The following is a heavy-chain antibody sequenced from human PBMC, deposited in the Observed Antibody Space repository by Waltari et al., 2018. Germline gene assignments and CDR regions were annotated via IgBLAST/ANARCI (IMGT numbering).Heavy chain of an antibody. V-gene: IGHV3-21*01. CDR1: GFTFSSSS. D-gene: IGHD3-10*01. CDR3: ARDLGRYYGSGSYSYYYYYGMDV. CDR2: ISSSSSYI. J-gene: IGHJ6*02. Sequence: EVQLVESGGGLVKPGGSLRLSCAASGFTFSSSSMNWVRQAPGKGLEWVSSISSSSSYIYYADSVKGRFTISRDNAKNSLYLQMNSLRAEDTAVYYCARDLGRYYGSGSYSYYYYYGMDVWGQGTTVTVSS.